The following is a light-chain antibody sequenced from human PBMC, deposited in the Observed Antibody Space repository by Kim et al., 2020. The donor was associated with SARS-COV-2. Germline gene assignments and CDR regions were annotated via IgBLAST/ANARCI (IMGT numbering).Light chain of an antibody. J-gene: IGLJ3*02. CDR2: RNS. CDR1: SNNVGYQG. Sequence: QAGLTQPPSVSKGLRQTATLTCTGNSNNVGYQGAAWLQQHQGHPPKLLSYRNSIRPSGISERFSASRSGNTASLAITGLQPEDEADYYFLAWDRSLSAWVFGGGTQLTVL. CDR3: LAWDRSLSAWV. V-gene: IGLV10-54*01.